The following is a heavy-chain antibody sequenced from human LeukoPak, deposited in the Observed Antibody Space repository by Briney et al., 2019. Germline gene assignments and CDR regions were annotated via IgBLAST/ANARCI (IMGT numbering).Heavy chain of an antibody. CDR1: GGSMSSYS. CDR3: ARIWGSGYNDAVDI. V-gene: IGHV4-59*08. D-gene: IGHD3-3*01. CDR2: IYYSGNT. Sequence: SETLSLTCTVSGGSMSSYSWSWIRQPPGKGLEWIGYIYYSGNTNYNPSLKSRVTISVDMPKTQFSLKLTSVTAADTAVYYCARIWGSGYNDAVDIWGQGTMVTVSS. J-gene: IGHJ3*02.